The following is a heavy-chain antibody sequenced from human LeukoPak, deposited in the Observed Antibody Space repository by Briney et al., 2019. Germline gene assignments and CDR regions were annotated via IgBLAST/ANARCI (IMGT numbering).Heavy chain of an antibody. CDR2: IIPIFGTA. CDR1: GGTFGSYA. V-gene: IGHV1-69*13. D-gene: IGHD1/OR15-1a*01. J-gene: IGHJ4*02. Sequence: SVKVSCTASGGTFGSYAISWVRQAPGQGLEWMGGIIPIFGTANYAQKFQGRVTITADESTSTAYMELSSLRSEDTAVYYCARSSGTTPFYFDYWGQGTLVTVSS. CDR3: ARSSGTTPFYFDY.